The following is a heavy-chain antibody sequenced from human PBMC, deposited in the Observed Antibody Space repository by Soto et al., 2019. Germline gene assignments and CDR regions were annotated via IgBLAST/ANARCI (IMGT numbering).Heavy chain of an antibody. V-gene: IGHV3-48*02. J-gene: IGHJ4*01. Sequence: XECLRLSCVACGFGFDNLYVNWVRQAPGRGPEWLSYIHGGGTVYYADSVKGRFTISRDNSKNSLYLQMDSLRDDDAGVHFCLGGGLRYFAYSGHGALVTVS. CDR1: GFGFDNLY. CDR2: IHGGGTV. CDR3: LGGGLRYFAY. D-gene: IGHD3-16*01.